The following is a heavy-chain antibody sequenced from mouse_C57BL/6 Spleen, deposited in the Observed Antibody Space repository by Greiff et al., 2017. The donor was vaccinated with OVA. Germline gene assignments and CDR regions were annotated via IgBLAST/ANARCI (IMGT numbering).Heavy chain of an antibody. CDR1: GYTFTSYW. CDR3: ARSGHYYGSSSYYYAMDY. Sequence: QVQLQQPGAELVRPGSSVKLSCKASGYTFTSYWMHWVKQRPIQGLEWIGNIDPSDSETHYNQKFKDKATLTVDKSSSTAYMQLSSLTSEDSAVYYCARSGHYYGSSSYYYAMDYWGQGTSVTVSS. CDR2: IDPSDSET. V-gene: IGHV1-52*01. J-gene: IGHJ4*01. D-gene: IGHD1-1*01.